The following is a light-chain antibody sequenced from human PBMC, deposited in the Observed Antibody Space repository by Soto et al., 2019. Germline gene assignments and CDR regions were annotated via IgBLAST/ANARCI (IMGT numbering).Light chain of an antibody. CDR2: GAF. CDR3: QPYGSSGT. Sequence: ERVLTHSPVTLALSPGERATRSCRASQSLSSSYFAWYQHKPGQGPRLLIYGAFTRATGIPDRFSGSGSGTAFSLIIRRLEPEDFAVYYCQPYGSSGTLAEGTKVDIK. V-gene: IGKV3-20*01. CDR1: QSLSSSY. J-gene: IGKJ4*02.